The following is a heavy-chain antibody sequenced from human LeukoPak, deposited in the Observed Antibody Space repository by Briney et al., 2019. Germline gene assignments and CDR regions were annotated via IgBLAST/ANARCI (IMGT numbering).Heavy chain of an antibody. CDR1: GGSISSYY. Sequence: KPSETLSLTCTVSGGSISSYYWSWIRQPPGKGLEWIGYIYYSGSTNYNPSLKSRVTTSVDTSKNQFSLKLGSVTAADTAVYYCARDGQGGNWNYFDYWGQGTLVTVSS. CDR2: IYYSGST. J-gene: IGHJ4*02. D-gene: IGHD1-20*01. V-gene: IGHV4-59*01. CDR3: ARDGQGGNWNYFDY.